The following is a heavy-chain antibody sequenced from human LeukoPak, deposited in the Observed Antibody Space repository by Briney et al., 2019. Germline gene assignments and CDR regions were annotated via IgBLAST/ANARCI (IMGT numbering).Heavy chain of an antibody. CDR2: ISGSGGST. D-gene: IGHD2-15*01. V-gene: IGHV3-23*01. CDR1: GFTFSSYA. Sequence: PGGSLRLSCAASGFTFSSYAMSWVRQAPGKGLEWVSAISGSGGSTYYADSVKGRFTISRDNSKNTLYLQMNSLRAEDTAVYYCAKKRYSDVVVVAAPYFNYCGQGTLVTVSS. CDR3: AKKRYSDVVVVAAPYFNY. J-gene: IGHJ4*02.